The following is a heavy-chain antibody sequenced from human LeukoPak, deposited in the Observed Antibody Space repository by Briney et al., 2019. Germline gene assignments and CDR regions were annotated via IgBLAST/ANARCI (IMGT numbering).Heavy chain of an antibody. CDR3: ARDGDTAMVC. CDR1: GFTFDDYA. D-gene: IGHD5-18*01. CDR2: ISWNSGSI. Sequence: GRSLRLSCAASGFTFDDYAMHWVRQAPGKGLEWVSGISWNSGSIGYADSVKGRFTISRDNAKNSLYLQMNSLRAEDTAVYYCARDGDTAMVCWGQGTMVTVSS. J-gene: IGHJ3*01. V-gene: IGHV3-9*01.